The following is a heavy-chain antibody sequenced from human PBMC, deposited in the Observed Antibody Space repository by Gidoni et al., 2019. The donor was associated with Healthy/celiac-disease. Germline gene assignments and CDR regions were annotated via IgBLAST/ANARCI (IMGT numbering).Heavy chain of an antibody. CDR3: ASVAGTDHDAFDI. Sequence: QVQLVESGGGVVQPGRSLRLSCAASGFTFSSYAMHWVRQAPGKGLGWVAVITYDGSNKYYADSVKGRFTISRDNSKNTLYLQMNSLRAEDTAVYYCASVAGTDHDAFDIWGQGTMVTVSS. D-gene: IGHD6-19*01. CDR2: ITYDGSNK. V-gene: IGHV3-30-3*01. CDR1: GFTFSSYA. J-gene: IGHJ3*02.